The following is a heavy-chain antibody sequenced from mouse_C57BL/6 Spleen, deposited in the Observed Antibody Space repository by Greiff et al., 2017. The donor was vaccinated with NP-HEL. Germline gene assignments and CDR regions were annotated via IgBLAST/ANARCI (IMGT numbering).Heavy chain of an antibody. CDR1: GYTFTEYT. Sequence: VQLQQSGAELVKPGASVKLSCTASGYTFTEYTIHWVKQRSGQGLEWIGWFYPGSGSIKYNEKFKDKATLTADKSSSTVYMELSRLTSEDSAVYFCARHEVHYGSSFGWYFDVWGTGTTVTVSS. J-gene: IGHJ1*03. CDR2: FYPGSGSI. D-gene: IGHD1-1*01. CDR3: ARHEVHYGSSFGWYFDV. V-gene: IGHV1-62-2*01.